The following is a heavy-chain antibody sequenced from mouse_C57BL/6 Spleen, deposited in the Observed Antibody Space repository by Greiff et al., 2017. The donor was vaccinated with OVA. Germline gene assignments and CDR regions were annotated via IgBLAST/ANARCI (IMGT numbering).Heavy chain of an antibody. V-gene: IGHV1-15*01. D-gene: IGHD3-3*01. CDR1: GYTFTDYE. J-gene: IGHJ2*01. Sequence: QVQLQQSGAELVRPGASVTLSCKASGYTFTDYEMHWVKQTPVHGLEWIGAIDPETGGTAYNQKFTGKAILTADKSSSTAYMELRILTSEDSAVYYCTRGWAFDYWGQGTTLTVSS. CDR3: TRGWAFDY. CDR2: IDPETGGT.